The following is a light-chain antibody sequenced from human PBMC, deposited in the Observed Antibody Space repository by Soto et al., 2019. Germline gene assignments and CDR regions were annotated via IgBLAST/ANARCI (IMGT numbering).Light chain of an antibody. CDR1: SGDIGDYKY. Sequence: QSVLTQPASVSGSPGQSITISCTGSSGDIGDYKYVSWYKQHPGKASKLMIYDVSNRPSGVSNRFSASKSGNTASLTISGLQAEDEADYYCSSYTSTNLVIFGGGTKVTVL. CDR3: SSYTSTNLVI. V-gene: IGLV2-14*01. J-gene: IGLJ2*01. CDR2: DVS.